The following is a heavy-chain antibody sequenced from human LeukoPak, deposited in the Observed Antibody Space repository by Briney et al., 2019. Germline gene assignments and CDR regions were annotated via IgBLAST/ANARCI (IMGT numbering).Heavy chain of an antibody. CDR1: GGSISSYY. CDR2: IYYSGST. J-gene: IGHJ4*02. D-gene: IGHD4-17*01. V-gene: IGHV4-59*08. CDR3: ARGGDYGVLGLF. Sequence: PSETLSLTCTVSGGSISSYYWSWIRQPPGKGLEWIGYIYYSGSTNYNPSLKSRITISVDTSKNQFSLKLSSVTAADTAVYYCARGGDYGVLGLFWGQGTLVTVSS.